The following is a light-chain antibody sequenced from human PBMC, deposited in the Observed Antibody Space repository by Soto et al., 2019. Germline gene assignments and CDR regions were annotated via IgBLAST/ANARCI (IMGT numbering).Light chain of an antibody. V-gene: IGKV3-15*01. CDR2: GAS. Sequence: EVVFTQSPATVSVKPGGRATPSCMAIQTISDTLAWYQQKPGQAPRLLIHGASTRATGFPARFSGSGSGTDFTLTICSLQSEDFAVYYCQQYNNWPWTFCQGTMVDVK. CDR1: QTISDT. J-gene: IGKJ1*01. CDR3: QQYNNWPWT.